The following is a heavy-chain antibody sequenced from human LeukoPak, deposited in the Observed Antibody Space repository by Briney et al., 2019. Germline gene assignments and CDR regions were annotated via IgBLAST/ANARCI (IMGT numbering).Heavy chain of an antibody. CDR3: ARDLVGAYAFDI. Sequence: PSETLSLTCTVSGGSISSSSYYWGWIRQPPGNGLEWIGSIYYSGSTYYNPSLKSRVTISVDTSKNQFSLKLSSVTAADTAVYYCARDLVGAYAFDIWGQGTMVTVSS. CDR2: IYYSGST. J-gene: IGHJ3*02. D-gene: IGHD2-15*01. V-gene: IGHV4-39*07. CDR1: GGSISSSSYY.